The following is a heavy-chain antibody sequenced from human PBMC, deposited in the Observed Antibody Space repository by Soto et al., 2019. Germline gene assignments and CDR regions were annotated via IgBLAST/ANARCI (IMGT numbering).Heavy chain of an antibody. CDR3: ARGYCGGGVCYLRRDAIDV. V-gene: IGHV3-21*01. Sequence: EVQLVESGGGLVMPGGSLRLSCAASGFTFSTYHMNWVRQAPGKGLEWVSSINPSSSHIYYADSVRGRFTISRDNSKNSIDLQMNSLRTEDAAVYYCARGYCGGGVCYLRRDAIDVWGQGTMVTVSS. D-gene: IGHD2-8*02. J-gene: IGHJ3*01. CDR1: GFTFSTYH. CDR2: INPSSSHI.